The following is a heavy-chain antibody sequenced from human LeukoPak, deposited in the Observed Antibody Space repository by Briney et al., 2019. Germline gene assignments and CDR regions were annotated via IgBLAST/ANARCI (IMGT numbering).Heavy chain of an antibody. CDR3: ARVVPFYYGMDV. CDR2: IYYSGST. J-gene: IGHJ6*04. Sequence: SETLSLTCSVSGGSISSYYWSWIRQPPGKGLEWIGYIYYSGSTNYNPSLKSRVTISVDTSKNQFSLKLSSVTAADTAVYYCARVVPFYYGMDVWGKGTTVTVSS. V-gene: IGHV4-59*08. D-gene: IGHD2-2*01. CDR1: GGSISSYY.